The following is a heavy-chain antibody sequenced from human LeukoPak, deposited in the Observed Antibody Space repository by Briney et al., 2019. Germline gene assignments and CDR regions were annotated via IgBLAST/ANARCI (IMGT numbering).Heavy chain of an antibody. CDR2: IWYDGSNK. CDR3: ARSYYYDSSHTVDY. V-gene: IGHV3-33*01. Sequence: GRSLRLSCAASGSTFSSYGMHWVRQAPGKGLEWVAVIWYDGSNKYYADSVKGRFTISRDNSKNTLYLQMNSLRAEDTAVYYCARSYYYDSSHTVDYWGQGTLVTVSS. D-gene: IGHD3-22*01. CDR1: GSTFSSYG. J-gene: IGHJ4*02.